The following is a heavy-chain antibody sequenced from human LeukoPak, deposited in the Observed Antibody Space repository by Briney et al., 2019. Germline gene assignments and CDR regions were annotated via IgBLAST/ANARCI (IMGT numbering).Heavy chain of an antibody. J-gene: IGHJ4*02. Sequence: GGSLRLSCASSGFTFSNYAMHWVRQAPGKGLGWVAVISYDGSNKYYADSVKGRFTISRDNSKHTLYLHMNSLRAEDTAVYYCARDPPPPYDSSGYSYYFDYWGQGTLVTVSS. D-gene: IGHD3-22*01. CDR2: ISYDGSNK. V-gene: IGHV3-30*04. CDR1: GFTFSNYA. CDR3: ARDPPPPYDSSGYSYYFDY.